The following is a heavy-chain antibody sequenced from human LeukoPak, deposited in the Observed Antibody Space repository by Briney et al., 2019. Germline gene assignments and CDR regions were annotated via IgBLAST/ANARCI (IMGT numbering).Heavy chain of an antibody. CDR1: GFTFDDYG. Sequence: AGGSLRLSCAATGFTFDDYGMNWVRRAPGKGLEWVSGINWNGGSTGYADSVKGRFTISRDNAKNSLYLQMNSLRAEDSALYYCAREPPYSSSWTVFDSWGQGTLVTVSS. CDR2: INWNGGST. J-gene: IGHJ4*02. V-gene: IGHV3-20*04. D-gene: IGHD6-13*01. CDR3: AREPPYSSSWTVFDS.